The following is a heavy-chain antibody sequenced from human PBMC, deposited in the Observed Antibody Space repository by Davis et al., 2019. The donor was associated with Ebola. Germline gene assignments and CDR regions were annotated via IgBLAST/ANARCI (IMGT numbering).Heavy chain of an antibody. V-gene: IGHV3-9*01. J-gene: IGHJ4*02. CDR3: VKDMGPGYCSGGSCYYFDY. CDR2: ISWNSDNI. CDR1: GFTFDNFA. Sequence: GGSLRLSCAASGFTFDNFAMHWVRQVSGKGLEWVSSISWNSDNIDYADSVQGRFTISRDNAKKSLYLQMNTLRPEDTALYYCVKDMGPGYCSGGSCYYFDYWGQGTLVTVSS. D-gene: IGHD2-15*01.